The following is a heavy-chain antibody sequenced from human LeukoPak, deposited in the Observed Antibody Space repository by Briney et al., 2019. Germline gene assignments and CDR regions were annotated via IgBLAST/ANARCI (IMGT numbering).Heavy chain of an antibody. D-gene: IGHD4/OR15-4a*01. V-gene: IGHV3-30*04. Sequence: PGRSLRLSCAASGFTFSGYPMHWVRQAPGKGLEWVAVISDDGTNKYYANSVKGRFTISRDNSKNTLYLQMNSLRAEDTAVYYCARGRYGDNGAFDIWGQGTMVTVSS. CDR1: GFTFSGYP. CDR3: ARGRYGDNGAFDI. J-gene: IGHJ3*02. CDR2: ISDDGTNK.